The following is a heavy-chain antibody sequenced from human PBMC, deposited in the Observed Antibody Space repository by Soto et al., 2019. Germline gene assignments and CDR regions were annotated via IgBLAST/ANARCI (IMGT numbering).Heavy chain of an antibody. V-gene: IGHV3-33*01. CDR1: GFSLTSYG. CDR3: ARGDSSASPPFDS. CDR2: IWFDGANK. J-gene: IGHJ4*02. Sequence: QVQLVESGGGVVQPGRSLRLSCAASGFSLTSYGVHWVRQAPGKGLEWVALIWFDGANKKYADSVKGRFTISRDTSKNIVYRQMSSLRVEDTAVYYCARGDSSASPPFDSWGQGTLVIVSS. D-gene: IGHD3-22*01.